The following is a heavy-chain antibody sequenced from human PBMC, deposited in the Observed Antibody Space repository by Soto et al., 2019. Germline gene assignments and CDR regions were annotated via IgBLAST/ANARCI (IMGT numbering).Heavy chain of an antibody. D-gene: IGHD6-19*01. CDR1: GRTFSSYS. CDR2: ITPVLGIA. CDR3: ARGGAVAGDPNLQRYYYGMEV. V-gene: IGHV1-69*02. Sequence: QVQLVQSGAEVKKPGSSVKVSCEASGRTFSSYSIIWVRQAPGQGLEWMGRITPVLGIANYAQKFQGRVTITADKSTSTAYMDLSSLTFEDTAVYYCARGGAVAGDPNLQRYYYGMEVWGQGTTVTVSS. J-gene: IGHJ6*02.